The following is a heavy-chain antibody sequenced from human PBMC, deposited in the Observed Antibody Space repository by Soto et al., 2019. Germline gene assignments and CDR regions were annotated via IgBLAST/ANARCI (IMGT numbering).Heavy chain of an antibody. D-gene: IGHD6-13*01. V-gene: IGHV7-4-1*01. Sequence: ASVKVSCKASGYTFTSYAMNWVRQAPGQGLEWMGWINTNTGNPTYAQGFTGRFVFSLDTSVSTAYLQICSLKAEDTAVYYCAKHTRAAVIYFQHCGEGTLVTVSS. J-gene: IGHJ1*01. CDR2: INTNTGNP. CDR1: GYTFTSYA. CDR3: AKHTRAAVIYFQH.